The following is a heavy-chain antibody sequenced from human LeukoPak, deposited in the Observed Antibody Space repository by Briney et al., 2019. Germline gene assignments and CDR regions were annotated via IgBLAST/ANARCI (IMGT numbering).Heavy chain of an antibody. Sequence: NPGGSLRLSCAASGFIFTNYAMSWVRQVPGKGLEWVSGITSSGGSTYYADSVKGRFTISRDNAKNSLYLQMNSLRAEDTAVYYCARGRGCSSMSCYPDYWGQGTLVTVSS. CDR1: GFIFTNYA. V-gene: IGHV3-21*01. CDR2: ITSSGGST. J-gene: IGHJ4*02. CDR3: ARGRGCSSMSCYPDY. D-gene: IGHD2-2*01.